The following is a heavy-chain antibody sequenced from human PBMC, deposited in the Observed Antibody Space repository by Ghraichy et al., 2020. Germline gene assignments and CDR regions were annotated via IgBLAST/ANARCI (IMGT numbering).Heavy chain of an antibody. CDR1: GGSISSYY. V-gene: IGHV4-59*01. D-gene: IGHD3-10*01. Sequence: SETLSLTCTVSGGSISSYYWSWIRQLPGKGLEWIGYIYYSGRTNDNPALKSRVTISVDTSKNPFSLKLSSVTAADTAVYYCATMVRGVYAFDLWGQGTMVTVSS. CDR3: ATMVRGVYAFDL. J-gene: IGHJ3*01. CDR2: IYYSGRT.